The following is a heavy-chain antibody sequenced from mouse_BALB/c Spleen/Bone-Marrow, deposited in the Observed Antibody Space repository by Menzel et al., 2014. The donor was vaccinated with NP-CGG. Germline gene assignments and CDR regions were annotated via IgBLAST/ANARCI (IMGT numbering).Heavy chain of an antibody. D-gene: IGHD2-4*01. J-gene: IGHJ1*01. CDR1: GLNIKDIY. Sequence: EVMLVESGAELVKPGASVKLSCTASGLNIKDIYMHWVKQRPEQGLEWIGRIDPANGNTKYDPKFQGKATITADTSSNTAYLQLSSLTSEDTAVYYCARYDYGWYFSVWGAGTTVTVSS. CDR2: IDPANGNT. CDR3: ARYDYGWYFSV. V-gene: IGHV14-3*02.